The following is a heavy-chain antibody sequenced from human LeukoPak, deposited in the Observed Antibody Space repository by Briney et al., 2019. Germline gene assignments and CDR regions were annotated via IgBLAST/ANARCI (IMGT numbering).Heavy chain of an antibody. Sequence: GGSLRLSCAASGFTFSSYGMHWVRQAPGKGLEWVAFIQYDASEKYYADSVKGRFTISRDNSKNTLYLQMNSLRGEDTAVYYCAKDVVGQQWLENYWGQGTLVTVSS. D-gene: IGHD6-19*01. CDR1: GFTFSSYG. CDR3: AKDVVGQQWLENY. V-gene: IGHV3-30*02. CDR2: IQYDASEK. J-gene: IGHJ4*02.